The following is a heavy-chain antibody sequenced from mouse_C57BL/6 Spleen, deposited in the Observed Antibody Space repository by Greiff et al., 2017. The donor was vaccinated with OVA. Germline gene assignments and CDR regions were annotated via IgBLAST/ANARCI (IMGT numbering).Heavy chain of an antibody. CDR3: ARGDLLLPMDY. CDR2: ISSGSSTI. D-gene: IGHD1-1*01. CDR1: GFNFSDYG. J-gene: IGHJ4*01. V-gene: IGHV5-17*01. Sequence: EVMLVESGGGLVKPGGSLKLSCAASGFNFSDYGMHWVRQAPEKGLEWVAYISSGSSTIYYADKVKGRFTISRDNAKNTLFLQVTSLRSEDTAMYYCARGDLLLPMDYWGQGTSVTFSS.